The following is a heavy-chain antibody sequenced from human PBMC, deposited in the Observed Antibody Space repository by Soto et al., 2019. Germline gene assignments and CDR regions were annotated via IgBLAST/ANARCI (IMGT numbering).Heavy chain of an antibody. CDR2: IDGSGGIT. CDR1: GFTFGTTD. J-gene: IGHJ6*02. V-gene: IGHV3-23*01. CDR3: ARDLRNGMDV. Sequence: GGSLRLSCAASGFTFGTTDMSWVRQAPGEGLEWVSTIDGSGGITYYADSVKGRFTISRDNSRNTVYLQMNSLRGDDTALYYCARDLRNGMDVWGQGTTVTVSS.